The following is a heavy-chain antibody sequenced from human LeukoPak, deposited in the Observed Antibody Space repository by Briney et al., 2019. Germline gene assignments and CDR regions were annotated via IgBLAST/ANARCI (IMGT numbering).Heavy chain of an antibody. CDR1: GFTFSSYS. CDR3: ARDHSSSSYGY. Sequence: PGGSLRLSCAASGFTFSSYSMNWVRQAPGKGLEWVSSISSSSSCIYYADSVKGRFTISRDNAKNSLYLQMSSLRAEDTAVYYCARDHSSSSYGYWGQGTLVTVSS. D-gene: IGHD6-6*01. V-gene: IGHV3-21*01. J-gene: IGHJ4*02. CDR2: ISSSSSCI.